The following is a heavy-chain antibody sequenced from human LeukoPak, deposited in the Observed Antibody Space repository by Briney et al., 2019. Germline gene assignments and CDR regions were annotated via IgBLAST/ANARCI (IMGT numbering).Heavy chain of an antibody. V-gene: IGHV4-61*02. CDR2: IYTSGST. CDR1: GGSFSSGRYY. D-gene: IGHD6-13*01. J-gene: IGHJ4*02. CDR3: ARAQQLTYFDY. Sequence: PSETLSLTCTVSGGSFSSGRYYWSWIRQPAGKGLEWIGRIYTSGSTNYTPSLKSRVTISVDTSKNQFSLKLSSVTAADTAVYYCARAQQLTYFDYWGQGTLVTVSS.